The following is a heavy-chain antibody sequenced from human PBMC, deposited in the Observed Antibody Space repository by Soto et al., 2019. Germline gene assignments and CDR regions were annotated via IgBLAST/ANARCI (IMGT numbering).Heavy chain of an antibody. J-gene: IGHJ4*02. CDR2: ISSDGSNK. V-gene: IGHV3-30*18. CDR3: AKVRADYYYGSGPFDY. CDR1: GFTFSSYG. D-gene: IGHD3-10*01. Sequence: QVQLVESGGGVVQPGRSLRLSCAASGFTFSSYGMHWVRQAPGKGLEWVALISSDGSNKYYADSVKGRFTISGDNSKTTRYLQMNTLRAEDTAVYYCAKVRADYYYGSGPFDYWGQGTVVTVSS.